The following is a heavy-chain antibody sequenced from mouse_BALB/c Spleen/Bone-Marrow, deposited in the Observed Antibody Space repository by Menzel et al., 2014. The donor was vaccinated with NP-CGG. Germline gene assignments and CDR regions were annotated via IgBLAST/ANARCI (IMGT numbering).Heavy chain of an antibody. CDR3: ARDMGDH. CDR1: GFTFSDYY. D-gene: IGHD1-1*02. J-gene: IGHJ2*01. Sequence: EVQLVESGGGLMKPGGSQKLSCAASGFTFSDYYMYWVRQTPEKRLEWVATISDGGTYSYYADSVKGRFTISRDNAKSNLYLQMNSLKSEDTAMYYCARDMGDHWGQGTTLTVSS. V-gene: IGHV5-4*02. CDR2: ISDGGTYS.